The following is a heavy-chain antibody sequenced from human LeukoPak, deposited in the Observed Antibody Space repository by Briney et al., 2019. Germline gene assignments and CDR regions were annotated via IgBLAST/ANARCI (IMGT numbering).Heavy chain of an antibody. CDR2: IEPDGSGK. V-gene: IGHV3-7*01. CDR1: GFSFRDYW. Sequence: GGSLRLSCAASGFSFRDYWMSWVRQAPGKGLEWVADIEPDGSGKTYVDSVKGRFTISRDNARQSLYLQMDTLTAEDTAVYYCVTSWVRQQRDFWGQGTLVTVSS. D-gene: IGHD3-10*01. J-gene: IGHJ4*02. CDR3: VTSWVRQQRDF.